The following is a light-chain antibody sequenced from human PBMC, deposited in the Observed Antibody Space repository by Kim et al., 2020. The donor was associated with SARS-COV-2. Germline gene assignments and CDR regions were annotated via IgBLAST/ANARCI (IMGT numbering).Light chain of an antibody. CDR1: QSVRSN. CDR2: GAS. CDR3: LQYNDWYT. V-gene: IGKV3-15*01. J-gene: IGKJ2*01. Sequence: EVVMTQSPATLSVSPGERATISCRASQSVRSNLAWYQQRPGQAPRLLIYGASTRATGIPARFSGSGSGTEFTLTISGLQSEDLAVYHCLQYNDWYTFGQGTKLEI.